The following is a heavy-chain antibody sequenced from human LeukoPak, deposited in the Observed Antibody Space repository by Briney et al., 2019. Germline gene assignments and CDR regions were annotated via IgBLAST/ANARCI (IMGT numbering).Heavy chain of an antibody. Sequence: PSETLSLTCTVSGGSISSFYWSWIRQPPGEGLEWIGYIYYSGSTNYNPSLKSRVTISVDTSKNQISLKLSSVTAADTAVYYCARGYSSSYAMDIWGKGTTVTVSS. CDR1: GGSISSFY. D-gene: IGHD6-13*01. CDR2: IYYSGST. V-gene: IGHV4-59*12. J-gene: IGHJ3*02. CDR3: ARGYSSSYAMDI.